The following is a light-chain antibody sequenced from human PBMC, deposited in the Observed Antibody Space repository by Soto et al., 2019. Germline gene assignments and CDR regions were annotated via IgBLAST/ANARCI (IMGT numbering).Light chain of an antibody. CDR3: QQYNNWPPLT. CDR1: QSISSSY. CDR2: GAS. J-gene: IGKJ4*01. V-gene: IGKV3-15*01. Sequence: EIVMTQSPATLSVSPGERATLSCRASQSISSSYLAWYQQKPGQAPRLLIYGASTRATGIPARFSGSGSGTEFTLTIRNLQAEDFAVYYCQQYNNWPPLTFGGGTKVEIK.